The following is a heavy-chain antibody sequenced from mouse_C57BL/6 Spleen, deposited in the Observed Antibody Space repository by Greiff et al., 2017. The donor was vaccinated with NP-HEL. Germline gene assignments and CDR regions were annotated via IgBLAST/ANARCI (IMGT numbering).Heavy chain of an antibody. J-gene: IGHJ4*01. Sequence: QVQLQQPGAELVKPGASVKLSCKASGYTFTSYWMQWVKQRPGQGLEWIGEIDPSDSYTNYNQKFKGKATLTVDTSSSTAYMQLSSLTSEDSAVYYCAREGRAMDDWGQGTSVTVSS. CDR1: GYTFTSYW. CDR2: IDPSDSYT. V-gene: IGHV1-50*01. CDR3: AREGRAMDD.